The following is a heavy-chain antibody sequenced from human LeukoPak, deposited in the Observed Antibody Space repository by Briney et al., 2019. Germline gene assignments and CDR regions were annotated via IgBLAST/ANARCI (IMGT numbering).Heavy chain of an antibody. CDR3: ATSLIGDTYRWHDAFDI. CDR1: GYTFTSHF. J-gene: IGHJ3*02. CDR2: INPRGGST. D-gene: IGHD2-8*02. Sequence: GASVTVSCTASGYTFTSHFMHWVRQAPGQGLEWMGIINPRGGSTSYTQKFQGRVTMTRDTSTSTVYMELSSLKSEDTAVYFCATSLIGDTYRWHDAFDIWGQGTMVTVSS. V-gene: IGHV1-46*01.